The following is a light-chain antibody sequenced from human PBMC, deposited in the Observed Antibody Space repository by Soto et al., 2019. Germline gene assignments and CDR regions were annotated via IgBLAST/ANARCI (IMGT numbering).Light chain of an antibody. V-gene: IGKV1-9*01. CDR3: QQLNSYPPP. Sequence: EIELTQSPSSLSVSLGERVTLSCRASQGISSYLAWYQQKPGKAPRLLIYGASTWQTGIPARFSGSGSGTDFTLTISSLQPEDFATYYCQQLNSYPPPFGPGTKVDIK. J-gene: IGKJ3*01. CDR2: GAS. CDR1: QGISSY.